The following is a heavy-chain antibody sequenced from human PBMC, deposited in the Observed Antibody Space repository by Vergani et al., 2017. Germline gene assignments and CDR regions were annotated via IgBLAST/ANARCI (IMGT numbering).Heavy chain of an antibody. V-gene: IGHV3-43D*04. CDR2: ISWDGGST. D-gene: IGHD6-6*01. Sequence: EVQLVESGGGLVQPGRSLRLSCAASGFTFDDYAMHWVRQAPGKGLEWVSLISWDGGSTYYADSVKGRFTISRDNSKNSLYLQMNSLRAEDTALYYCAKGGGSSSPLTGWGQGTLVTGSS. CDR3: AKGGGSSSPLTG. J-gene: IGHJ4*02. CDR1: GFTFDDYA.